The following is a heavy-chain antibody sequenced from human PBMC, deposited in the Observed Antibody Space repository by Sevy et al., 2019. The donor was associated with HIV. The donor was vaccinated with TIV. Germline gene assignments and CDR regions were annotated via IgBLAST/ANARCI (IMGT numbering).Heavy chain of an antibody. V-gene: IGHV4-4*07. D-gene: IGHD5-12*01. CDR1: GGSISGYY. J-gene: IGHJ4*02. Sequence: SETLSLICTVSGGSISGYYWSWIRQPAGKGLEWIGRIYSTGRSNYHPSLNRRVTMSVDTSKNKFSLRLSSVTAADTAVYFCAREADGYNYVAEFWGQGTLVTVSS. CDR3: AREADGYNYVAEF. CDR2: IYSTGRS.